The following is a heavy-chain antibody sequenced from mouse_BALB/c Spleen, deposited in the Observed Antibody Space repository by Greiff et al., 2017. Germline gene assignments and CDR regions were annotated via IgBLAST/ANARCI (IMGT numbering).Heavy chain of an antibody. CDR2: IWGDGST. CDR1: GFSLTGYG. V-gene: IGHV2-6-7*01. CDR3: ARDRAHYGNYLDY. J-gene: IGHJ2*01. Sequence: VQLQESGPGLVAPSQSLSITCTVSGFSLTGYGVNWVRQPPGKGLEWLGMIWGDGSTDYNSALKSRLSISKDNSKSQVFLKMNSLQTDDTARYYCARDRAHYGNYLDYWGQGTTLTVSS. D-gene: IGHD2-1*01.